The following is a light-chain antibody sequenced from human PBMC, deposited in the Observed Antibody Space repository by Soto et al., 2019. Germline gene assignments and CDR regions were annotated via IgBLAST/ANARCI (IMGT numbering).Light chain of an antibody. Sequence: DIQMTQFPSTLSAFVGDRVIITCRASQSIDRWLAWYQQKPGRAPKLLIYDASNLESGVPSRFSGSGSGTEFTLTISSLQPDDSATYYCQQYNSYVNTFGGGTKVEIK. J-gene: IGKJ4*01. V-gene: IGKV1-5*01. CDR2: DAS. CDR3: QQYNSYVNT. CDR1: QSIDRW.